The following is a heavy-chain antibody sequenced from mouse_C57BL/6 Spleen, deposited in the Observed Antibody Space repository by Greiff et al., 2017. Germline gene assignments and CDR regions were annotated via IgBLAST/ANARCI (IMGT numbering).Heavy chain of an antibody. J-gene: IGHJ2*01. D-gene: IGHD1-1*01. CDR1: GYTFTDYY. V-gene: IGHV1-26*01. Sequence: EVQLQQSGPELVKPGASVKISCKASGYTFTDYYMNWVKQSHGKSLEWIGDINPNNGGTSYNQKFKGKATLTVDKSSSTAYMELRSLTSEDSAVYYCARSVITTVVASFDYRGQGTTLSVSS. CDR2: INPNNGGT. CDR3: ARSVITTVVASFDY.